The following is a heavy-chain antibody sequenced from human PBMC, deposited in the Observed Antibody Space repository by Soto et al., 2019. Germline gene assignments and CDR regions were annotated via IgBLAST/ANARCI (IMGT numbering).Heavy chain of an antibody. V-gene: IGHV3-21*01. CDR2: ISKSRNYI. Sequence: EVQLVESGGGLVKPGGSLSLSCTASGFAFSTYSMNWVRQAPGKGLEWVTSISKSRNYISYADSVKGRFTISRDNAKKTVSLQMNSLRAEDTAVYYCARETSGFDFYFDYWGQGTLLTGSS. CDR1: GFAFSTYS. J-gene: IGHJ4*02. D-gene: IGHD5-12*01. CDR3: ARETSGFDFYFDY.